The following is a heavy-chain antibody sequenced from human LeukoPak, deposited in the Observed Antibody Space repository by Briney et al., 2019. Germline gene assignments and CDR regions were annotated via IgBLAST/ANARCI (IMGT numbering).Heavy chain of an antibody. J-gene: IGHJ4*02. D-gene: IGHD3-22*01. CDR2: INEDGSQR. CDR1: GFTFRGYQ. CDR3: ARQGYYDRSGYYS. V-gene: IGHV3-7*01. Sequence: PGGSLRLSCAASGFTFRGYQMTWVRQAPGKGLEWVGNINEDGSQRHYVDSVKGRFTISRDNAENSLFLQMNSLKAEDTAVYFCARQGYYDRSGYYSWGQGTLVTVSS.